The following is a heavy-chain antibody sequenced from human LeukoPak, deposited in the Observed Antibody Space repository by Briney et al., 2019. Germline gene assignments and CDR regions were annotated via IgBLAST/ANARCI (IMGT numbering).Heavy chain of an antibody. CDR2: IYYSGST. Sequence: TSGTLSLTCTVSGGSISSSSYYWGWIRQPPGKGLEWIGSIYYSGSTYYNPSLKSRVTISVDTSKNQFSLKLSSVTAADTAVYYCARHYDYVWGSYRPHDAFDIWGQGTMVTVSS. D-gene: IGHD3-16*02. V-gene: IGHV4-39*01. CDR1: GGSISSSSYY. J-gene: IGHJ3*02. CDR3: ARHYDYVWGSYRPHDAFDI.